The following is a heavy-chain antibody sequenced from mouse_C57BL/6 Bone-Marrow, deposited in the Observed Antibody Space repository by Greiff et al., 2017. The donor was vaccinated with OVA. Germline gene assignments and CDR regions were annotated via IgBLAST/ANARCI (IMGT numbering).Heavy chain of an antibody. CDR1: GYTFTDYY. CDR2: INPNNGGT. J-gene: IGHJ3*01. V-gene: IGHV1-18*01. CDR3: ARGGDYDYDGGARFAY. D-gene: IGHD2-4*01. Sequence: EVQLQQSGPELAKPGASVKIPCKASGYTFTDYYMDWVKQSHGKSLEWIGDINPNNGGTIYNQKFKGKATLTVDKSSSTAYMELRSLTSEDTAVYYWARGGDYDYDGGARFAYWGQGTLVTVSA.